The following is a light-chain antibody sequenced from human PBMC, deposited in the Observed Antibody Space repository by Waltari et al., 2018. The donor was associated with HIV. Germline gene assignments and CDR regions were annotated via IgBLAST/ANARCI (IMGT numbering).Light chain of an antibody. Sequence: QSALTQPRSVSGSPGQSVTISCTGTSSDVGGYNSVSWYQQTPGKAPQLMIYDVSKRPSGVPDRFSGSKSGNTASLRISGLQAEDEADYYCCSYAGSGYVFGTGTKVTVL. CDR2: DVS. CDR3: CSYAGSGYV. CDR1: SSDVGGYNS. V-gene: IGLV2-11*01. J-gene: IGLJ1*01.